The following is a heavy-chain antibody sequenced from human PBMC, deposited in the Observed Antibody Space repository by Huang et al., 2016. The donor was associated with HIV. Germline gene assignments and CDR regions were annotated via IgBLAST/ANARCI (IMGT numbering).Heavy chain of an antibody. CDR3: ARDRRPYSGSYLGY. Sequence: QVQLVQSGAEVKKPGASVKVPCKASGNTFSGYGISWVRQAPGQGLEWMGWSSGDNGNTNYVETLQGRVTMTTDTSTRTAYMELRSLRSDDRAVYYCARDRRPYSGSYLGYWGQGTLVTVSS. J-gene: IGHJ4*02. V-gene: IGHV1-18*04. CDR2: SSGDNGNT. CDR1: GNTFSGYG. D-gene: IGHD1-26*01.